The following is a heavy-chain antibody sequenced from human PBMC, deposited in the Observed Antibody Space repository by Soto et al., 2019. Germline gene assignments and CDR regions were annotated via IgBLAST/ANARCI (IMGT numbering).Heavy chain of an antibody. V-gene: IGHV4-39*01. J-gene: IGHJ5*02. D-gene: IGHD1-26*01. CDR1: GGSISSTSYY. CDR2: IYYSGTT. CDR3: ARHVSHRGWFDH. Sequence: QLQLQESGPGLVKPSETLSLTCTVSGGSISSTSYYWGWIRQPPGKGLEWIGIIYYSGTTYYNPSLKTRFTINEDTSKNQSSLKMSSVTAADTAVYYCARHVSHRGWFDHRGQGTLVNVSS.